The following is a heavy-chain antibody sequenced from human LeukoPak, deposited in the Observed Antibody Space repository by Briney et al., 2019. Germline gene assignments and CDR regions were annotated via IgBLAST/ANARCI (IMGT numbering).Heavy chain of an antibody. J-gene: IGHJ3*02. V-gene: IGHV1-18*04. CDR2: ISAYNGNT. Sequence: GASVKVSCKASGYTFTSYGISWVRQAPGQGLEWMGWISAYNGNTHYAQKLQGRVTMTTDTSTSTAYMELRSLRSDDTAVYYCARCSRYYYGSGSYYNSDDAFDIWGQGTMVTVSS. D-gene: IGHD3-10*01. CDR3: ARCSRYYYGSGSYYNSDDAFDI. CDR1: GYTFTSYG.